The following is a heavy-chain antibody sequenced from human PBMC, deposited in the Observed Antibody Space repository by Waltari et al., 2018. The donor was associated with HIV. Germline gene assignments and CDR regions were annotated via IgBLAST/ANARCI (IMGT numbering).Heavy chain of an antibody. D-gene: IGHD1-26*01. J-gene: IGHJ5*02. Sequence: EVQLVESGGGLVEPGGSLRRSCAPSGFSFSFFSMNWVRQAPGKGLEWVSSISSTSSHIFYADSVRGRFTISRDNAKNSLYLQMNSLKAEDTAVYYCARGGAGATAEDLFDPWGQGTLVTVSS. V-gene: IGHV3-21*01. CDR2: ISSTSSHI. CDR1: GFSFSFFS. CDR3: ARGGAGATAEDLFDP.